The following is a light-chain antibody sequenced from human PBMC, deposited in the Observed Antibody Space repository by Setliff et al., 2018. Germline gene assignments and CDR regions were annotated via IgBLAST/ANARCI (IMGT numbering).Light chain of an antibody. CDR2: EVN. J-gene: IGLJ2*01. CDR3: TSYGGDNNWAI. Sequence: QSVLAQPASVSGSPGQSVTISCTGTSSDIGGYKYVSWYQQHPGKAPKLIIYEVNKRPSGVPDRFSGSKSGNTASLTVSGLQAEDEADYYCTSYGGDNNWAIFGGGTKVTVL. CDR1: SSDIGGYKY. V-gene: IGLV2-8*01.